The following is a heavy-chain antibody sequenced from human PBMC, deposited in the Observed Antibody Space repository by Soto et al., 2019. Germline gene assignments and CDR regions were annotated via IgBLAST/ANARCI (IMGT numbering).Heavy chain of an antibody. V-gene: IGHV3-7*01. CDR1: GFTFSAYW. Sequence: GGSLRLSCAASGFTFSAYWMNWVRQAPGKGLEWVANINQDGSETSYVDSVKGRFTASRDNAKSTLYLQMNSLRAEDTAAYYCATAEVDYWGPGTLVTVSS. CDR3: ATAEVDY. CDR2: INQDGSET. J-gene: IGHJ4*02.